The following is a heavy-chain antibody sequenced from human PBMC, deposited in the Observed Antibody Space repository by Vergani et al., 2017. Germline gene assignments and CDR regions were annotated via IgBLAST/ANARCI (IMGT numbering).Heavy chain of an antibody. D-gene: IGHD2-2*02. V-gene: IGHV3-30-3*01. CDR1: GFALNRHA. Sequence: VQLVETGGGLIQPGGSLRLSCVVSGFALNRHAMYWVRQAPGKGPEWVVGISFDGTNEYYPDLVKGRFTISRDIAKNTLYLQVRSLRLEDTGVYHCVRDRGLCAGGRCYTEAWDYWGQGTPVTVSS. J-gene: IGHJ4*02. CDR2: ISFDGTNE. CDR3: VRDRGLCAGGRCYTEAWDY.